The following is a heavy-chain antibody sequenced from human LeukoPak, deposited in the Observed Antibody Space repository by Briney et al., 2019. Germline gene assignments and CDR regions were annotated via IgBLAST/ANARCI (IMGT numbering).Heavy chain of an antibody. Sequence: GGSLRLSCAASGFTFSSYAMSWVRQSPGKGLEWVSAISGSGGNTYSADSVKGRCTISRDTSKKTLFLHMNSLRAEDTAVYYCARGMSATSGYLELEYWGQGTLVTVST. D-gene: IGHD3-22*01. CDR3: ARGMSATSGYLELEY. V-gene: IGHV3-23*01. CDR1: GFTFSSYA. CDR2: ISGSGGNT. J-gene: IGHJ4*02.